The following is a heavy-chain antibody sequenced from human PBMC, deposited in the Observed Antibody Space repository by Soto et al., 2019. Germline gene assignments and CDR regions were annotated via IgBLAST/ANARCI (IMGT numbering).Heavy chain of an antibody. CDR1: GFTFSSYA. V-gene: IGHV3-23*01. CDR2: ISGSGGST. D-gene: IGHD1-26*01. CDR3: AKYLFNSGIISY. J-gene: IGHJ4*02. Sequence: PGGSLRLSCAGSGFTFSSYAMSWVRQAPGKGLEWVSAISGSGGSTYYADSVKGRFTISRDNSKNTLYLQMNSLRAEDTAVYYCAKYLFNSGIISYWGQGTLVTVSS.